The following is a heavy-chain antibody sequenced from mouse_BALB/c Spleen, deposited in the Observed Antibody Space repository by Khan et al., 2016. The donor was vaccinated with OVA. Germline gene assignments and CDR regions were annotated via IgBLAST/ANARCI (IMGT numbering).Heavy chain of an antibody. V-gene: IGHV1-20*02. CDR2: INPHIGET. CDR3: ARKNGSDFDY. J-gene: IGHJ2*01. CDR1: GYSFTGYF. D-gene: IGHD1-1*01. Sequence: EVQLQQSGPELVKPGASVKISCKASGYSFTGYFMNWVMQSHGKSLEWIGRINPHIGETLYNQKFKGKATLNVDESSRTVHMARRSLASEDSAVYYCARKNGSDFDYWGQGTTLTVSS.